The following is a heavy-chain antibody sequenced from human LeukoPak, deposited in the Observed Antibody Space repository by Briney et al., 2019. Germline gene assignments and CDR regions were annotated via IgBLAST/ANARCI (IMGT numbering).Heavy chain of an antibody. D-gene: IGHD6-19*01. Sequence: GGSLRLSRAASGFTFSSYGMRWGRQAPGKGREWVAVIWYVVSNKYYADSVKGPFPISRDNSKNTLYPQMNRLRAEDTAVYYCARDRYSSGWYEPQDYWGQGTLVTVSS. CDR3: ARDRYSSGWYEPQDY. CDR1: GFTFSSYG. J-gene: IGHJ4*02. V-gene: IGHV3-33*01. CDR2: IWYVVSNK.